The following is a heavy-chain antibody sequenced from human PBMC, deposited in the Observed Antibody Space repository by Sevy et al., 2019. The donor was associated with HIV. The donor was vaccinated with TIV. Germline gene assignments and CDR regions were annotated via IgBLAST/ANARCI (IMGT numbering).Heavy chain of an antibody. J-gene: IGHJ3*02. CDR2: ISWNSGSI. CDR3: AKGIAARLGAFDI. Sequence: GGSLRLSCAASGFTFDDYAMHWVRQAPGKGLECVSGISWNSGSIGYADSVKGRLTISRDNAKNSLYLQMNSLRAEDTALYYCAKGIAARLGAFDIWGQGTMVTVSS. V-gene: IGHV3-9*01. D-gene: IGHD6-6*01. CDR1: GFTFDDYA.